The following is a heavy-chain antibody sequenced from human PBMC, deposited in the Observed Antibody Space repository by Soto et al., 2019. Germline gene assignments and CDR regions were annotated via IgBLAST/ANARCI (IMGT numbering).Heavy chain of an antibody. V-gene: IGHV3-33*01. CDR1: GFTFSSYG. CDR2: IWYDGSNK. J-gene: IGHJ4*02. Sequence: GGVLRLSCAASGFTFSSYGMHWVRQAPGKGLEWVAVIWYDGSNKYYADSVKGRVTISRDNSKNTLYLQMNSLRAEDTAVYYCGRVYLVVPHRVIEHWGQGNLVTVSS. CDR3: GRVYLVVPHRVIEH. D-gene: IGHD2-2*01.